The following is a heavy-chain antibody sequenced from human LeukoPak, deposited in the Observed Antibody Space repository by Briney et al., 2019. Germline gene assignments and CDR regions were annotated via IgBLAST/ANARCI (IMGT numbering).Heavy chain of an antibody. V-gene: IGHV3-9*01. Sequence: GRSLRLSCAASGFTFDDYAMHWVRQAPGKGLEWVSGISWNSGSIGYADSVKGRFTISRDNAKNSLYLQMNSLRAEDTALYYCAKVSNYDFWSGSPDRYYFDYWGQGTLVTVSS. D-gene: IGHD3-3*01. CDR3: AKVSNYDFWSGSPDRYYFDY. CDR1: GFTFDDYA. J-gene: IGHJ4*02. CDR2: ISWNSGSI.